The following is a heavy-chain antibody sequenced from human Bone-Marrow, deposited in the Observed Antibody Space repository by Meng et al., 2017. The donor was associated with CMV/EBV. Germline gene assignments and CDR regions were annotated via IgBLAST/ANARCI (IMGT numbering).Heavy chain of an antibody. D-gene: IGHD3-10*01. CDR3: ASRGHITMVRGVITYHDY. J-gene: IGHJ4*02. V-gene: IGHV4-34*01. CDR1: GGSFSGYY. CDR2: INHSGST. Sequence: SQTLSLTCAVYGGSFSGYYWSWIRQPPGKGLEWIGEINHSGSTNYNPSLKSRVTISVDTSKNQFSLKLSSVTAADTAVYYCASRGHITMVRGVITYHDYWGQGTLVTVSS.